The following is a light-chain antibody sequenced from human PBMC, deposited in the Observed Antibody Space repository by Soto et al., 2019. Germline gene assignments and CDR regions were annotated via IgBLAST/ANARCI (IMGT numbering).Light chain of an antibody. CDR2: GAS. Sequence: EIVLTQSPGTLSLSPGERATLSCRASQSVSSVYLAWYQQKPGQAPRLLIYGASSRATGIPDRFSGSGSGTEFTLAISRLEAEDFAVDYCQQYGSSPPVTFGGGTKVEIK. J-gene: IGKJ4*01. CDR3: QQYGSSPPVT. V-gene: IGKV3-20*01. CDR1: QSVSSVY.